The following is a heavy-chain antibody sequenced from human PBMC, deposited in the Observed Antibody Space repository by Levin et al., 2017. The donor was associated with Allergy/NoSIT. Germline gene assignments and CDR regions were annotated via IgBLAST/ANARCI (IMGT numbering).Heavy chain of an antibody. CDR3: ARGDSRGWHGHFDY. J-gene: IGHJ4*02. Sequence: GGSLRLSCKGSGSSFTSYWIGWVRQMPGKGLEWMGIIYPGDSDTRYSPSFQGQVTISADKSISTAYLQWSSLKASDTAMYYCARGDSRGWHGHFDYWGQGTLVTVSS. V-gene: IGHV5-51*01. CDR2: IYPGDSDT. D-gene: IGHD6-19*01. CDR1: GSSFTSYW.